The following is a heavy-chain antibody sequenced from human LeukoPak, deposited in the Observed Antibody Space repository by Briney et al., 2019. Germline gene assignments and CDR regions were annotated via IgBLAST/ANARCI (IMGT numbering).Heavy chain of an antibody. D-gene: IGHD3-16*02. CDR3: ARDRRDYDHVWGSYPKGYAFDI. CDR1: GFTFSSYS. V-gene: IGHV3-48*01. CDR2: ISSSSSTI. Sequence: PGGSLRLSCAASGFTFSSYSMNWVRQAPGKGLEWVSYISSSSSTIYYADSVKGRFTISRDNAKNSLYLQMNSLRAEDTAVYYCARDRRDYDHVWGSYPKGYAFDIWGQGTMVTVSS. J-gene: IGHJ3*02.